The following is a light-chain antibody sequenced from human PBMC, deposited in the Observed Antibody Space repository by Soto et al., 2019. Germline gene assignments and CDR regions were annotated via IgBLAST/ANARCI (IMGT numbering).Light chain of an antibody. V-gene: IGLV2-14*01. Sequence: QSALTQPASVSGSPGQSITISCTGTSSDVGGYNYVSWYQQHPGKAPKLMIYEVSNRPSGVSNRSSGSKSGNTASLTISGLQAEDEDDYYCSSYTSSSTVVFGGGTKRTVL. CDR1: SSDVGGYNY. J-gene: IGLJ2*01. CDR2: EVS. CDR3: SSYTSSSTVV.